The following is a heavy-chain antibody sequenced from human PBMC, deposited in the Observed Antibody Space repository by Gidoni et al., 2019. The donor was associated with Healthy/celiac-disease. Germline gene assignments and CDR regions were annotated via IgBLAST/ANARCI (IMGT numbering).Heavy chain of an antibody. CDR2: IYYSGRT. Sequence: QLQLQESGPGLVKPSETLSLNCTVSGRSIRPSRYYCGWIRQPPRKRLAWIGSIYYSGRTYYNPSLNSRVTISVDTSKNQFSLKLSSVTAADTAVYYCARLGGGYCSGGSCSAFDYWGQGTLVTVSS. J-gene: IGHJ4*02. D-gene: IGHD2-15*01. CDR3: ARLGGGYCSGGSCSAFDY. CDR1: GRSIRPSRYY. V-gene: IGHV4-39*01.